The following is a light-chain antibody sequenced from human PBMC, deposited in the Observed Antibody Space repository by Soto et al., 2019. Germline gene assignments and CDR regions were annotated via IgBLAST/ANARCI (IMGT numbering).Light chain of an antibody. J-gene: IGKJ4*01. CDR3: LQYGSSPQLT. Sequence: EIVLTQSPGTLSLSPGERATLSCRASQSVSSSYLAWYQQKPGQAPRLLIYGASSRATGIPDRFSGSGSGTDFTLTISRLEPEDFAVYYCLQYGSSPQLTFGGGTKLASK. CDR2: GAS. V-gene: IGKV3-20*01. CDR1: QSVSSSY.